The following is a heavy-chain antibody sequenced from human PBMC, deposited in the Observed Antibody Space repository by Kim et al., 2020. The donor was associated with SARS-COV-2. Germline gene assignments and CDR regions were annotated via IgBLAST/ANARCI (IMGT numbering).Heavy chain of an antibody. CDR2: A. D-gene: IGHD6-19*01. J-gene: IGHJ4*02. Sequence: ANYAQKFQGRVTITADESTSTAYMELSSLRSEDTAVYYCARGIAVAGTDYWGQGTLVTVSS. CDR3: ARGIAVAGTDY. V-gene: IGHV1-69*01.